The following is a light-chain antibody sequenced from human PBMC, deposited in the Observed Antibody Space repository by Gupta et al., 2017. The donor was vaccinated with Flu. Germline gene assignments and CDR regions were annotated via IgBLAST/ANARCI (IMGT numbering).Light chain of an antibody. CDR3: QRYGSSLWT. CDR1: QSVSSSY. Sequence: GTLSLSPGERATLSCRASQSVSSSYLAWYQQKPGQAPRLLIYGASSRATGISDRFSGSGSGTDFTLTISRLEPEDFAVYYCQRYGSSLWTFGQGTKVEIK. J-gene: IGKJ1*01. V-gene: IGKV3-20*01. CDR2: GAS.